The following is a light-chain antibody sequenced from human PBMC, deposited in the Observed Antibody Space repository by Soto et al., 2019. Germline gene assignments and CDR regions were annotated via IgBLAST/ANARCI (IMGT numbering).Light chain of an antibody. V-gene: IGLV7-43*01. Sequence: QTVVTQEPSLTVSPGGTVTLTCASSTGAVTTGNYPSWFQQKPGQAPTTLIYTTNSRHSWTPARFSGSLLGGKAALTLSGVQPEGEADYYCLLYYGGAHLVFGGGTKLTVL. J-gene: IGLJ2*01. CDR1: TGAVTTGNY. CDR2: TTN. CDR3: LLYYGGAHLV.